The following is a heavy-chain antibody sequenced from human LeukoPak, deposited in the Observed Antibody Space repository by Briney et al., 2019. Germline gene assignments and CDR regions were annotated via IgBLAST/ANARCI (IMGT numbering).Heavy chain of an antibody. CDR1: GDSISTYY. D-gene: IGHD3-16*01. V-gene: IGHV4-59*08. CDR3: ARRAINSVMFDY. CDR2: IHYSGST. Sequence: SETLSLTCTVSGDSISTYYWSWIRQPPGKGLEWIGYIHYSGSTDYNPSLRSRVTISVDTSKNQFSLKLSSATAADTAVYFCARRAINSVMFDYWGQGTLVTVSS. J-gene: IGHJ4*02.